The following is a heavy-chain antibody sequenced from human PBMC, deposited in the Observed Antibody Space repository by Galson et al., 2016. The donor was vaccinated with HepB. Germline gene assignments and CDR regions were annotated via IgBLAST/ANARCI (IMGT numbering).Heavy chain of an antibody. D-gene: IGHD4-17*01. V-gene: IGHV4-39*01. Sequence: SETLSLTCFVSGFSVRGSNYHWGWIRQSPGKGLEWVGSITYSGTTYYNPSLKSRVTVSVDTSRDHFSLMLESVTAADTAVSYCARQHPTGDAPDLWCQGTLVTVSS. J-gene: IGHJ5*02. CDR3: ARQHPTGDAPDL. CDR2: ITYSGTT. CDR1: GFSVRGSNYH.